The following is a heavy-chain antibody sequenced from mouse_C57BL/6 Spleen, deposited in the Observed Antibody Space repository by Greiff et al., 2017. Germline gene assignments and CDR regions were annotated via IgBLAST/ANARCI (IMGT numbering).Heavy chain of an antibody. CDR1: GFTFSDYG. CDR2: ISSGSSTI. Sequence: EVHLVESGGGLVKPGGSLKLSCAASGFTFSDYGMHWVRQAPEKGLEWVAYISSGSSTIYYADTVKGRFTISRDNAKNTLFLQMTSLRSEDTAMYYCARENSLDVWGTGTTVTVSS. CDR3: ARENSLDV. J-gene: IGHJ1*03. V-gene: IGHV5-17*01.